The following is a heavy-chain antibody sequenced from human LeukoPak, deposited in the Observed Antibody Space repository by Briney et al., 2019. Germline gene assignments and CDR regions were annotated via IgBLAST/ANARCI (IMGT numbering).Heavy chain of an antibody. J-gene: IGHJ6*02. D-gene: IGHD6-6*01. CDR1: GGSISSGGYY. CDR3: ASGGGIAARRFVPRANDYYYGMDV. Sequence: SETLSLTCTVSGGSISSGGYYWSWIRQPPGKGLEWIGEINHSGSTNYNPSLKSRVTISVDTSKNQFSLKLSSVTAADTAVYYCASGGGIAARRFVPRANDYYYGMDVWGQGTTVTVSS. CDR2: INHSGST. V-gene: IGHV4-39*07.